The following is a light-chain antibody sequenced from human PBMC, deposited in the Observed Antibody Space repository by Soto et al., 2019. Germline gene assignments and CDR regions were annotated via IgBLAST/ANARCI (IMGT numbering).Light chain of an antibody. J-gene: IGKJ1*01. CDR2: GAS. V-gene: IGKV3-20*01. Sequence: EIELTQSPATLSLSPGERATLSCRASQSVSSSYLAWYQQKPGQAPRLLIYGASSRATGIAARFSGSGSGTDFTLTISRLEPEDFAVYYCQQYGSSRWTFGQGTKVDIK. CDR3: QQYGSSRWT. CDR1: QSVSSSY.